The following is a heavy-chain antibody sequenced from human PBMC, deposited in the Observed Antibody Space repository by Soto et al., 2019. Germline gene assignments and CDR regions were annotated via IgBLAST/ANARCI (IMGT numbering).Heavy chain of an antibody. D-gene: IGHD3-10*01. CDR1: GFTFSSYA. CDR3: AKDSRPYYGSGSHLDY. CDR2: ISGSGGST. J-gene: IGHJ4*02. V-gene: IGHV3-23*01. Sequence: GGSLRLSCAASGFTFSSYAMSWVRQAPGKGLEWVSAISGSGGSTYYADSVKGRFTISRDNSKNTLYLQMNSLRAVDTAVYYCAKDSRPYYGSGSHLDYWGQGTLVTVSS.